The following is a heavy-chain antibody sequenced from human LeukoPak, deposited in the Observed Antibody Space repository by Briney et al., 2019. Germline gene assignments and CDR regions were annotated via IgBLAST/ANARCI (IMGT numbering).Heavy chain of an antibody. CDR3: ATTNDGGGYQWGDFFDF. V-gene: IGHV1-69*04. Sequence: ASVKVSCKAAGGTSNSHAISWVRQAPGQGLEWMGRIIPNLGTTNRAQNFQDRITLTADKSTNTAYIELTSLTSHDTAVYYCATTNDGGGYQWGDFFDFWGQGTLVTVSS. CDR2: IIPNLGTT. J-gene: IGHJ4*02. CDR1: GGTSNSHA. D-gene: IGHD3-22*01.